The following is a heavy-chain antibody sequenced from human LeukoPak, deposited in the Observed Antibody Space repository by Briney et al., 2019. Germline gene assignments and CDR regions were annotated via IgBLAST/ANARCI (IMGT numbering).Heavy chain of an antibody. CDR3: ARLKGSGWPDFDY. D-gene: IGHD6-19*01. J-gene: IGHJ4*02. CDR1: GGSISSYY. CDR2: IYYSGST. V-gene: IGHV4-59*08. Sequence: SETQSLTCTVSGGSISSYYWSWIRQPPGKGLEWIGYIYYSGSTNYNPSLKSRVTISVDTSKNQFSLKLSSVTAADTAVYYCARLKGSGWPDFDYWGQGTLVTVSS.